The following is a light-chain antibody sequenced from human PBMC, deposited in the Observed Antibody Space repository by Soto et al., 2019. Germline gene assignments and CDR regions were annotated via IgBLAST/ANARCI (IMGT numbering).Light chain of an antibody. CDR2: EGG. V-gene: IGLV2-14*02. CDR1: SSDVGISNL. CDR3: SSYAGSSTLYV. J-gene: IGLJ1*01. Sequence: QSVLTQPASVSGFPGQSITISCTGTSSDVGISNLVSWYQQHPGKAPKLIIYEGGKRPSGVSDRFSGSKSGNTASLTISGLQAEDEADYYCSSYAGSSTLYVFGTGTKVTVL.